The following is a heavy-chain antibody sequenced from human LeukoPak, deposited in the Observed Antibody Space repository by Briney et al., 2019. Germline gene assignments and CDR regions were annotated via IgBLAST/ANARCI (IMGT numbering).Heavy chain of an antibody. CDR2: IYSGDKT. CDR3: ARDLYDSSGYQRGYFQH. D-gene: IGHD3-22*01. J-gene: IGHJ1*01. V-gene: IGHV3-66*01. CDR1: GFTVSSKY. Sequence: PGGSLRLSCAASGFTVSSKYMGWVRQAPGKGLEWVSVIYSGDKTYYADSVKGRFTISRDNSKDTLDLQMNSLRAEDTAVYYCARDLYDSSGYQRGYFQHWGQGTLVTVSS.